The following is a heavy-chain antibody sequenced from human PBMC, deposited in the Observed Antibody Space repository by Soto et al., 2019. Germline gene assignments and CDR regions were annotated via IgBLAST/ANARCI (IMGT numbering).Heavy chain of an antibody. CDR1: GYTFTSYG. CDR2: ISAYNGNT. J-gene: IGHJ4*02. CDR3: ARAGYELLLGSVQSDLDY. V-gene: IGHV1-18*01. D-gene: IGHD2-15*01. Sequence: ASVKVSCKASGYTFTSYGISWVRQAPGQGLEWMGWISAYNGNTNYAQKLQGRVTMTTDTSTSTAYMELRSLRSDDTAVYYCARAGYELLLGSVQSDLDYWGQGTLVTVSS.